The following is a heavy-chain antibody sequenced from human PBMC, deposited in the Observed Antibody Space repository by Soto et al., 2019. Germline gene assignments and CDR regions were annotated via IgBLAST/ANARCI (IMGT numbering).Heavy chain of an antibody. Sequence: GGSLRLSCAASGFTVSSNYMSWVRQAPGKGLEWVSVIYSGGSTYYADSVKGRFTISRDNSKNTLYLQMNSLRAEDTAVYYCARDFAVTSRIGAPTNDYWGQGTLVTVSS. D-gene: IGHD3-16*01. CDR3: ARDFAVTSRIGAPTNDY. V-gene: IGHV3-53*01. CDR2: IYSGGST. CDR1: GFTVSSNY. J-gene: IGHJ4*02.